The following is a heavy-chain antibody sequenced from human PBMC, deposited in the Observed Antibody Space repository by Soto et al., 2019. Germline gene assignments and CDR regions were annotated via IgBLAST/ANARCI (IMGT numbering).Heavy chain of an antibody. Sequence: TLSLTCTVSGGSISSYYWSWIRQPPGKGLEWIGYIYYSGSTNYNPSLKSRVTISVDTSKNQFSLKLSSVTAADTAVYYCAREVSSGYYPHFVYSGQAPLVSVSS. V-gene: IGHV4-59*01. J-gene: IGHJ4*02. CDR1: GGSISSYY. CDR2: IYYSGST. CDR3: AREVSSGYYPHFVY. D-gene: IGHD3-22*01.